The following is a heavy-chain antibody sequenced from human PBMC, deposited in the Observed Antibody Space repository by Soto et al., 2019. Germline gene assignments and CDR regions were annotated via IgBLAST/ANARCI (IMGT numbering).Heavy chain of an antibody. V-gene: IGHV1-8*01. Sequence: ASVKVSCKASGYTFTSYDINWVRQATGQGLEWMGWMNPNSGNTGYAQKFQGRVTMTRNTSISTAYMELSSLRSEDTAVYYCARRPYCSGGSCYSYYWYFDLWGRGTLVTVSS. CDR1: GYTFTSYD. CDR3: ARRPYCSGGSCYSYYWYFDL. D-gene: IGHD2-15*01. CDR2: MNPNSGNT. J-gene: IGHJ2*01.